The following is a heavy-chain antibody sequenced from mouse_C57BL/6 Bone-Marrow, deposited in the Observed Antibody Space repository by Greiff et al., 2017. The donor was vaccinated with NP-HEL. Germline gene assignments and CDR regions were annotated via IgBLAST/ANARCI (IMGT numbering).Heavy chain of an antibody. CDR2: IWRGGST. D-gene: IGHD4-1*01. V-gene: IGHV2-5*01. CDR1: GFSLTSYG. J-gene: IGHJ1*03. Sequence: VKLQESGPGLVQPSQSLSITCTVSGFSLTSYGVHWVRQSPGKGLEWLGVIWRGGSTDYNAAFMSRLSITKDNSKSQVFFKMNSLQADDTAIYYCAKNWDSRYFDVWGTGTTVTVSS. CDR3: AKNWDSRYFDV.